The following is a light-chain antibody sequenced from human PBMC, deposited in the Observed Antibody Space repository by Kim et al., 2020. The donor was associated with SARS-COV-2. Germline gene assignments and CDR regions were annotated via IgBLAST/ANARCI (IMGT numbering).Light chain of an antibody. CDR2: DAS. CDR3: QHYNNWPPFT. CDR1: ESVGIR. V-gene: IGKV3-15*01. J-gene: IGKJ2*01. Sequence: VSPGERAPLSFRASESVGIRLAWYQHKLGPPPRLLIYDASTRATGVPPRFSGSGSETEFTLTISDLQSEDFAVYFCQHYNNWPPFTFGQGTKLEI.